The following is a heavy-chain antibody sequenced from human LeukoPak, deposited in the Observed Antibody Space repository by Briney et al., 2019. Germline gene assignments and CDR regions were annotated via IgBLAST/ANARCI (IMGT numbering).Heavy chain of an antibody. CDR3: ARFCTNGVCPTDY. V-gene: IGHV1-2*02. CDR1: GYTFTGYY. Sequence: ASVKVSCKASGYTFTGYYMHWVRQAPGQGLEWMGWINPNSGGTNYAQKVEGRVTMTRDTSINTAYMELSRLRSDDTAVYYCARFCTNGVCPTDYWGQGSLVTVSS. J-gene: IGHJ4*02. CDR2: INPNSGGT. D-gene: IGHD2-8*01.